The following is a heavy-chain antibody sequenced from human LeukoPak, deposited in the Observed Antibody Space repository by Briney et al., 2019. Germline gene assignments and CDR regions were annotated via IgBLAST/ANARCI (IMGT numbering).Heavy chain of an antibody. CDR1: GFSLSTSGVG. Sequence: SGPTLVKPTQTLTLTCTFSGFSLSTSGVGVGWIRQPPGKALGWLALIYWNDDKRYSPSLKSRLTITKDTSKNQVVLTMTNMDPVDTATYYCAHRRAYYDSSGYYGEGGAFDIWGQGTMVTVSS. V-gene: IGHV2-5*01. J-gene: IGHJ3*02. CDR2: IYWNDDK. CDR3: AHRRAYYDSSGYYGEGGAFDI. D-gene: IGHD3-22*01.